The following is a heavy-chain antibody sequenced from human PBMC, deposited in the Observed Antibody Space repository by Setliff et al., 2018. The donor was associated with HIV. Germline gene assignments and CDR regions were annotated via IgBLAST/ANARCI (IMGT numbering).Heavy chain of an antibody. J-gene: IGHJ4*02. D-gene: IGHD2-8*02. CDR1: GDSISTDY. V-gene: IGHV4-4*09. CDR3: ARLIHTGLLYFDF. CDR2: IYTSGST. Sequence: SETLSLTCTVSGDSISTDYWTWIRQPPGKGLEWIGYIYTSGSTNYNPSLKSRVTISLDTSKNQFSLKLTSVTAADTAVYYCARLIHTGLLYFDFWGLGTLVTVSS.